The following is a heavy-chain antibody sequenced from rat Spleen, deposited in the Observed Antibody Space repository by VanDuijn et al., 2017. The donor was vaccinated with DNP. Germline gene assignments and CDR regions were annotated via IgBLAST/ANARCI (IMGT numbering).Heavy chain of an antibody. CDR1: GFSFSDYY. CDR3: ATHDWQG. J-gene: IGHJ2*01. D-gene: IGHD1-7*01. CDR2: IGSDGGSS. Sequence: EVQLVESGGGLVQPGRSLKLSCAASGFSFSDYYMAWVRQAPTKGLEWVAYIGSDGGSSYHRDSVKGRFTISRDNAKSILYLQMDSLRSEDTATYFCATHDWQGWGQGVMVTVSS. V-gene: IGHV5-20*01.